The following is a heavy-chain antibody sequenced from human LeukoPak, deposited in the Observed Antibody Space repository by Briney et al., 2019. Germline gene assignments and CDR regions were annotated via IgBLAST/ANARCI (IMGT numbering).Heavy chain of an antibody. CDR1: GGSISSYY. CDR2: IYYRST. Sequence: SETLSLTCTVSGGSISSYYWSWSRQPPGKGLEWIGYIYYRSTNYNPSLKSRVTISIDTSKNQLSLKLSSVTAADTAVYYCARHYDNDSYYYAHFDYWGQGTLVTVSS. V-gene: IGHV4-59*08. J-gene: IGHJ4*02. CDR3: ARHYDNDSYYYAHFDY. D-gene: IGHD3-22*01.